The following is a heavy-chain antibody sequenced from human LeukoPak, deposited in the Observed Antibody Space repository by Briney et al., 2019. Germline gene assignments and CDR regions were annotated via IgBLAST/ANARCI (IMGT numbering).Heavy chain of an antibody. Sequence: ASVKVSCKASGYTFTSDYTHWVPQTPGQRLEWMGIINPSGGSTSYTQKFKVKVTITRDTSTSTVYMGLRSLRSEDTAVYYCARDGTMEFDYWGQGTLVTVSS. CDR2: INPSGGST. CDR1: GYTFTSDY. J-gene: IGHJ4*02. D-gene: IGHD1-1*01. CDR3: ARDGTMEFDY. V-gene: IGHV1-46*01.